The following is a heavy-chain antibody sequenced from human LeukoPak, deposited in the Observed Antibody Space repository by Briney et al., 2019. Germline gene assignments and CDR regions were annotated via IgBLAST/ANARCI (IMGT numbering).Heavy chain of an antibody. J-gene: IGHJ4*02. CDR3: ARDGTGYSKD. CDR1: GFSFSSYA. CDR2: ISGSGGST. V-gene: IGHV3-23*01. D-gene: IGHD6-13*01. Sequence: GGSLRLSCAASGFSFSSYAMSWVRQAPGKGLEWVSGISGSGGSTYYADSVKGRFTISRDNAKNSLYLQMNSLRAEDTAVYYCARDGTGYSKDWGQGTLVTVSS.